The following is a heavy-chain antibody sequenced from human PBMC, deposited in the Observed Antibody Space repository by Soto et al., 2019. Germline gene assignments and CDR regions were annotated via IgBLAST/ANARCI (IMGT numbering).Heavy chain of an antibody. CDR3: ARFSDYDAFDL. J-gene: IGHJ3*01. CDR1: GFTFSDSY. Sequence: QVHLVESGGGLVKPGGSLRLSCAASGFTFSDSYMSWIRQAPGKGLEWISYISSSGSSIYYADSVKGRFTVSRDNAKNSLFLQMNRLRVDDTAMYFCARFSDYDAFDLWGQGTVVAVSS. CDR2: ISSSGSSI. D-gene: IGHD3-16*01. V-gene: IGHV3-11*01.